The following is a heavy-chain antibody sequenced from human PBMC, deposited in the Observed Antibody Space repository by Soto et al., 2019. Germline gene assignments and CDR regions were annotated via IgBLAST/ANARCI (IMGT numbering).Heavy chain of an antibody. D-gene: IGHD6-19*01. V-gene: IGHV3-33*01. J-gene: IGHJ6*02. CDR2: IWYDGRNK. CDR3: ARDDRASGWYVAMDV. Sequence: GGSLRLSCAASGFTFNNYGVHWVRQAPGKGLEWVAVIWYDGRNKYYADSVKGRFTISRDTSTNTLYLQMDSLGAEDTAVYYCARDDRASGWYVAMDVWGQGTTVTVSS. CDR1: GFTFNNYG.